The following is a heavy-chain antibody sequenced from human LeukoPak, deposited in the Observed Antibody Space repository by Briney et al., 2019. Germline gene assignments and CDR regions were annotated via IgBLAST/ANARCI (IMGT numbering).Heavy chain of an antibody. CDR3: ARSPGYCSGGSCSKTGDYYYGMDV. Sequence: SETLSLTCTVSGGSISSYYWSWIRQPPGKGLEWIGYIYYSGSTNYNPSLKSRVTISVDTSKNQFSLKLSSVTAADTAVYYCARSPGYCSGGSCSKTGDYYYGMDVWGQGTTVTVSS. CDR1: GGSISSYY. V-gene: IGHV4-59*01. CDR2: IYYSGST. J-gene: IGHJ6*02. D-gene: IGHD2-15*01.